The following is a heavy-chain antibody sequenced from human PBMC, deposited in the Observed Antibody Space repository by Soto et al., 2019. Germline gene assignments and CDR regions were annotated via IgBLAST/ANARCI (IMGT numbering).Heavy chain of an antibody. CDR3: ARQDPTIFGVVIIPVGWFDP. CDR2: IYYSGST. D-gene: IGHD3-3*01. V-gene: IGHV4-39*01. Sequence: SETLSLTCTVSGGSISSSSYYWGWIRQPPGKGLEWIGSIYYSGSTYYNPSLKSRVTISVDTSKNQFSLKLSSVTAADTAVYYCARQDPTIFGVVIIPVGWFDPWGQGTLVTVSS. J-gene: IGHJ5*02. CDR1: GGSISSSSYY.